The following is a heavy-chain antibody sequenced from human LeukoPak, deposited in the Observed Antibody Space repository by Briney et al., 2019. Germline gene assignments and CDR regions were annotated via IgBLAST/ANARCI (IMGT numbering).Heavy chain of an antibody. V-gene: IGHV1-2*02. J-gene: IGHJ6*03. CDR1: GYTFTGYY. Sequence: ASVKVSCKASGYTFTGYYMHWVRQAPGQGLEWMGWINPNSGGTNYAQKFQGRVTMTRDTSISTAYMELSRLRSDDTAVYYCARLEWLPAATYMDVWGKGTTVTVSS. CDR3: ARLEWLPAATYMDV. CDR2: INPNSGGT. D-gene: IGHD2-2*01.